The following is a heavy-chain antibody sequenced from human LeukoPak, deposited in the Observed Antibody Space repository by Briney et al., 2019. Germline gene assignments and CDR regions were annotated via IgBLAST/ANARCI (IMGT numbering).Heavy chain of an antibody. CDR1: GGSIRSYY. J-gene: IGHJ3*02. Sequence: PSVTLSLTCNVSGGSIRSYYWSWIRQPPGKGLEWIGDIYYKGSTNYNPSLKSRVTISVDTSKNQFSLKLSSVTAADSAVYYCARGGSPGAFDIWGQGTMVTVSS. V-gene: IGHV4-59*01. CDR2: IYYKGST. CDR3: ARGGSPGAFDI.